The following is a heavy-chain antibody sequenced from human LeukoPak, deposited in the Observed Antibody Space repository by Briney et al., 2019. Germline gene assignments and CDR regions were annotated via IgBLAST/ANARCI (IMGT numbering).Heavy chain of an antibody. Sequence: PSETLSLTCAVYGGSFSGYYWSWIRQPPGKGLEWIGEINHSGSTNYNPSLKSRVTISVDTSKNQFSLKLSSVTAADTAVYYCARSGGSGSYYSLYYYYYYMDVWGKGTTVTISS. CDR3: ARSGGSGSYYSLYYYYYYMDV. V-gene: IGHV4-34*01. CDR2: INHSGST. CDR1: GGSFSGYY. J-gene: IGHJ6*03. D-gene: IGHD3-10*01.